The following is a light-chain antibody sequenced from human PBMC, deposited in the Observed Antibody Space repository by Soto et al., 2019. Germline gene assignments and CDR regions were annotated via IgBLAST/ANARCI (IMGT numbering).Light chain of an antibody. Sequence: EIVLTQSPGALSLSPGERATLSCRASQTASSSHLAWYQQKPGQAPRLLMYDASKRATGIPARFSGSGSGTEFTLTISSLQPDDFATYYCQHYNSYSEAFGQGTKVDI. CDR3: QHYNSYSEA. CDR2: DAS. V-gene: IGKV3-20*01. CDR1: QTASSSH. J-gene: IGKJ1*01.